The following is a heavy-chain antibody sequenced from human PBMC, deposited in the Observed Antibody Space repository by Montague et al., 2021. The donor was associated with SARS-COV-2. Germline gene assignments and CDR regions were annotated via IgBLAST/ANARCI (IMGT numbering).Heavy chain of an antibody. V-gene: IGHV4-34*01. CDR1: GGSFSNYY. CDR2: SNHRGST. CDR3: ARGILSMYMAVVVLLVGIYYFDD. D-gene: IGHD3-22*01. J-gene: IGHJ4*02. Sequence: SEALSLTSAVYGGSFSNYYWSWIRQPPGKGLEWIGDSNHRGSTNYNPSLKSRFTISVDTSKNQFSLKLNSVTAADTAVYYCARGILSMYMAVVVLLVGIYYFDDGGQGTLVAVSS.